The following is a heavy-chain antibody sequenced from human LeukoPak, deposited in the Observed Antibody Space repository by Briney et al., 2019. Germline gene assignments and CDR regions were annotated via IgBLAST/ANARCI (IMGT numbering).Heavy chain of an antibody. V-gene: IGHV3-7*03. CDR2: VGKDGSEK. D-gene: IGHD1-26*01. CDR3: ARDIDTNF. J-gene: IGHJ4*02. Sequence: GGSLRLSCAASGFIFSNFWMTWVRQVPGKGLEWVANVGKDGSEKHYVDSVRGRFTISRDNAKNSVYLQMSGLRGEDTAIYYCARDIDTNFWGQGTPVTVSS. CDR1: GFIFSNFW.